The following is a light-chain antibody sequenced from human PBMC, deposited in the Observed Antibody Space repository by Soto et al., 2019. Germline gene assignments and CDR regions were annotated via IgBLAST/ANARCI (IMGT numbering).Light chain of an antibody. CDR3: AAWDDSLNGVV. CDR1: SPNIGSNT. CDR2: SNN. Sequence: QSVLTQPPSASGTPGQRVTILCSGSSPNIGSNTVNWYQQLPGTAPKLLIYSNNQRPSGVPDRFSGSKSGTSASLAISGLQSEDEADYYCAAWDDSLNGVVFGGGTKLTVL. V-gene: IGLV1-44*01. J-gene: IGLJ2*01.